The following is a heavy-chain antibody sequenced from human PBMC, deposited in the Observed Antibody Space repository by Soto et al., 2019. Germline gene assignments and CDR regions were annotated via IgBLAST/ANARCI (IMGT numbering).Heavy chain of an antibody. J-gene: IGHJ4*02. Sequence: ASVKVSCKASGYTFTSYDINWVRQATGQGLEWMGWMNPNSGNTGYAQKFQGRVTITRNTSISTAYMELSSLRSEDTAVYYCARGQRYCSGGSCYFLFDYWGQGTLVTVSS. V-gene: IGHV1-8*01. CDR3: ARGQRYCSGGSCYFLFDY. CDR2: MNPNSGNT. CDR1: GYTFTSYD. D-gene: IGHD2-15*01.